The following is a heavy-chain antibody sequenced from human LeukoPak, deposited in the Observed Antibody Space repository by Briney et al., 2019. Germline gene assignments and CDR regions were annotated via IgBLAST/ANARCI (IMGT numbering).Heavy chain of an antibody. CDR2: IYNSGST. V-gene: IGHV4-4*07. CDR3: ARSAFLVTAPGLYYFDY. Sequence: ETLSLTCTVSGGSISGYYWSWIRQPAGKGLEWIGHIYNSGSTNYNPSLKGRVTMSVATSKNQFSLHLSSVTTADTAVYYCARSAFLVTAPGLYYFDYWGQGTLVAVSS. J-gene: IGHJ4*02. CDR1: GGSISGYY. D-gene: IGHD6-13*01.